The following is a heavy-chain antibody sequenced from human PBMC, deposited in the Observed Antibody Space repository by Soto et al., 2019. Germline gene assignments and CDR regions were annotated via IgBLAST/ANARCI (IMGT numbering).Heavy chain of an antibody. CDR3: ARAHYDILTGYYSCPGY. D-gene: IGHD3-9*01. CDR1: GYTFTTYY. J-gene: IGHJ4*02. V-gene: IGHV1-46*03. Sequence: ASVKVSCKTSGYTFTTYYMHWVRQAPGQGLEWMGIINPSDGKTNYAQWFQGRVTMTRDTSTSTFYLEVSGLRSEDPALYYCARAHYDILTGYYSCPGYWGQGTLVTVSS. CDR2: INPSDGKT.